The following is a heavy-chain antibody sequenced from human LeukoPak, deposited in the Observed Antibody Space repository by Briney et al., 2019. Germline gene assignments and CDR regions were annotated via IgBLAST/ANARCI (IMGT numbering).Heavy chain of an antibody. CDR2: LYTGGYK. V-gene: IGHV3-53*01. CDR1: GFPVSDKY. CDR3: AGGQMFTSGGFDN. Sequence: AGGSLRLSCAVSGFPVSDKYMSWVRQAPGKGLEWVAVLYTGGYKYYADFVKGRFTISRDNSNNMVFLQMNSLTVEDTALYYCAGGQMFTSGGFDNWGQGTLVTVSS. D-gene: IGHD6-19*01. J-gene: IGHJ4*02.